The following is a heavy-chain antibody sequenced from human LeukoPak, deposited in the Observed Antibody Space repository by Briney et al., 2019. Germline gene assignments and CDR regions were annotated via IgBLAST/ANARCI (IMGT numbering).Heavy chain of an antibody. V-gene: IGHV3-74*01. CDR1: GFTFSGYW. J-gene: IGHJ5*02. CDR2: INSDGSRI. Sequence: GGSLRLSWAAYGFTFSGYWMHWVRQAPGKGLVWVSRINSDGSRISYADSVKGRFTISRDNAKNTLYLQMNSLRAEDTAVYYCARDADYGDWGGIDPWGQGTLVTVSS. CDR3: ARDADYGDWGGIDP. D-gene: IGHD4-17*01.